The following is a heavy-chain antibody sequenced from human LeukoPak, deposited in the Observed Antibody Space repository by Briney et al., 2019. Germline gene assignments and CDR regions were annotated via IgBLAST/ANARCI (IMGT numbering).Heavy chain of an antibody. Sequence: AGGSLRLSCTTSGFTFGDYALSWVRQAPGKGLEWVGFTRSITCGGTTEYAASVKGRFTILREDSKSIAYLQMNSLRSEDTGMYFCTRDVSDGMDVWGQGTTVTVSS. D-gene: IGHD5/OR15-5a*01. J-gene: IGHJ6*02. CDR3: TRDVSDGMDV. V-gene: IGHV3-49*04. CDR1: GFTFGDYA. CDR2: TRSITCGGTT.